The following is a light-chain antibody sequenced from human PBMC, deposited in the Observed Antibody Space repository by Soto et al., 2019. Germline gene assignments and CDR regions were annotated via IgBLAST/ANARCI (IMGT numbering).Light chain of an antibody. CDR3: HQYNHWPPWT. CDR1: QSMSSH. CDR2: GSS. V-gene: IGKV3-15*01. J-gene: IGKJ1*01. Sequence: EIVMTQSPATLSVSPGERATLSCRASQSMSSHLAWYQQKPGQAPRLLICGSSTRATGIPARFSGSGSGTELTLTISSLQSEDFAVYYCHQYNHWPPWTFGQGTKVDIK.